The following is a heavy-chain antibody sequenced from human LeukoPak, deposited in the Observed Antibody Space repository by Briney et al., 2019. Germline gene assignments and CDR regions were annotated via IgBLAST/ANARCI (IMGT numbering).Heavy chain of an antibody. J-gene: IGHJ4*02. CDR1: GGSISSYY. Sequence: PSETLSLTCTVSGGSISSYYWSWIRQPPGKGLEWIGYIYYSGSTNYNPSLKSRVSISVDTSKNQFSLKLSSVTAADTAVYYCARLLTLGYCSSTSCYYFDYWGQGTLVTVSS. V-gene: IGHV4-59*08. CDR2: IYYSGST. CDR3: ARLLTLGYCSSTSCYYFDY. D-gene: IGHD2-2*01.